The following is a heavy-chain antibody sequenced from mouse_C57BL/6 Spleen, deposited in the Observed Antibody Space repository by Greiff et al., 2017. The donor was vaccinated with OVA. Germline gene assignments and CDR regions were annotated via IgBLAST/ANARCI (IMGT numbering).Heavy chain of an antibody. CDR2: IYPRSGNT. CDR3: ARGDVRDAMDY. J-gene: IGHJ4*01. V-gene: IGHV1-81*01. Sequence: QVQLKQSGAELARPGASVKLSCKASGYTFTSYGISWVKQRTGQGLEWIGEIYPRSGNTYYNEKFKGKATLTADKSSSTAYMELRSLTSEDSAVYFCARGDVRDAMDYWGQGTSVTVSS. CDR1: GYTFTSYG. D-gene: IGHD3-3*01.